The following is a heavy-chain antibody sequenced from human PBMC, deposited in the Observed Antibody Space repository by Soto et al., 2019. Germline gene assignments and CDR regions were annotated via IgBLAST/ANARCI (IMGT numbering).Heavy chain of an antibody. CDR1: GGTFSSYA. CDR3: ARDRGPSSGYYPYWFDP. D-gene: IGHD3-22*01. CDR2: IIPIFGTA. J-gene: IGHJ5*02. Sequence: QVQLVQSGAEVKKPGSSVKVSCKASGGTFSSYAINWVRQAPGQGLEWMGGIIPIFGTANYAQKFQGRVTITADXPXSXXYMELSSLRSEDTAVYYCARDRGPSSGYYPYWFDPWGQGTLVTVSS. V-gene: IGHV1-69*12.